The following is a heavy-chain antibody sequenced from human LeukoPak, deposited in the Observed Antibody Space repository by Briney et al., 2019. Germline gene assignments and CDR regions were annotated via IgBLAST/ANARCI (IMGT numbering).Heavy chain of an antibody. CDR3: ARSVPDYTRFGY. CDR2: FKTKYHQV. V-gene: IGHV3-23*05. D-gene: IGHD4-11*01. J-gene: IGHJ4*02. CDR1: GFIFTNYL. Sequence: PGRSLRLSCAASGFIFTNYLMSWVRQAPGKGLEWVSTFKTKYHQVYYAESVRGRFTISTDNSRNTVFLQMNSLRADDTALYYCARSVPDYTRFGYWGQGALVTVSS.